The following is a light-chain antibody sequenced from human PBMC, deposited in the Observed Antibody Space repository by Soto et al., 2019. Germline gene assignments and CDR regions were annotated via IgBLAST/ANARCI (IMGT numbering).Light chain of an antibody. V-gene: IGKV3-20*01. CDR1: QSVSSNY. J-gene: IGKJ1*01. Sequence: EIVLTQSPGTLSWSPGERATLSCRVSQSVSSNYLAWYQQKPGQAPRLLIYGASSRATGVPDRFSVSGSGTDFTLTISRLEPADFAVYYCQRYGSSRPWTFGQGTQVEIK. CDR2: GAS. CDR3: QRYGSSRPWT.